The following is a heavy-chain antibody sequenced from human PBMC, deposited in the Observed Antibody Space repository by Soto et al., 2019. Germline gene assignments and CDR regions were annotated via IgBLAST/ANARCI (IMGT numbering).Heavy chain of an antibody. CDR3: ARRYYDSGRFDP. V-gene: IGHV4-39*01. CDR2: IYYSGST. J-gene: IGHJ5*02. CDR1: GGSISSSSYY. D-gene: IGHD3-22*01. Sequence: QLQLQESGPGLVKPSETLSLTCTVSGGSISSSSYYWGWIRQPPGKGLEWIGSIYYSGSTYYNPSLKSRVTIPADTSQHQFSLKLSSVTAADTAVYYCARRYYDSGRFDPWGQGTLVTVSS.